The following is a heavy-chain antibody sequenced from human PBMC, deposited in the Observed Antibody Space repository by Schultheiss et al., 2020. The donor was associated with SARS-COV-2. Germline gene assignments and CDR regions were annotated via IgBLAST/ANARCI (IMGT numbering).Heavy chain of an antibody. V-gene: IGHV4-34*01. CDR3: AREVDTAMVPKTDAFDI. J-gene: IGHJ3*02. CDR1: GGSFSGYY. CDR2: INHSGST. D-gene: IGHD5-18*01. Sequence: SETLSLTCAVYGGSFSGYYWSWIRQPPGNGLEWIGEINHSGSTNYNPSLKSRVTISVDTSKNQFSLKLSSVTAADTAVYYCAREVDTAMVPKTDAFDIWGQGTMVTVSS.